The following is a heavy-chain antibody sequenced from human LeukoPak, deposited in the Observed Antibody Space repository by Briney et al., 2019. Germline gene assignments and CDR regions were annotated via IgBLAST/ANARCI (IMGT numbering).Heavy chain of an antibody. V-gene: IGHV4-59*12. CDR1: GGSISIYY. Sequence: SETLSLTCTVSGGSISIYYWSWIRQPPGKGLEWIGYIYYSGSTNYNPSLKSRVTISVDTSKNQFSLQLNSVTPEDTAVYYCARDIRTYYYYYMDVWGKGTTVTVSS. J-gene: IGHJ6*03. CDR3: ARDIRTYYYYYMDV. CDR2: IYYSGST. D-gene: IGHD1-14*01.